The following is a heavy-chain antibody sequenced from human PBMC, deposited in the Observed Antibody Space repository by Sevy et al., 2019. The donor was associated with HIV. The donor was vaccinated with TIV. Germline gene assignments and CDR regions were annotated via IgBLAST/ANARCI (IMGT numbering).Heavy chain of an antibody. CDR3: AKKGCSGGRRPNGEYFHH. CDR2: ISGSGDRT. Sequence: GGSLRLSCAASGFTFSSYGMSWVRQAPGKGLEWVSGISGSGDRTNYAGSVKGRFTISRDNSREKLYLQMNSPRAEDTAVYYCAKKGCSGGRRPNGEYFHHWGQGTLVTVSS. CDR1: GFTFSSYG. D-gene: IGHD2-15*01. J-gene: IGHJ1*01. V-gene: IGHV3-23*01.